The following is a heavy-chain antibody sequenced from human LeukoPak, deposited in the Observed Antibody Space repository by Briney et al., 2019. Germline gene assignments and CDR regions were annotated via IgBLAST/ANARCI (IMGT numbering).Heavy chain of an antibody. CDR1: GGSISSSRYY. J-gene: IGHJ4*02. CDR2: IYYSGST. D-gene: IGHD3-22*01. V-gene: IGHV4-39*01. CDR3: ARHFDYDSSPVRY. Sequence: AETLSLACTVSGGSISSSRYYWGWLRQPPGKGLEWIGNIYYSGSTYYNPSLNSRVTISVDTSKNQFSLKLSSVTAADTAVYYCARHFDYDSSPVRYWGQGTLVSVSS.